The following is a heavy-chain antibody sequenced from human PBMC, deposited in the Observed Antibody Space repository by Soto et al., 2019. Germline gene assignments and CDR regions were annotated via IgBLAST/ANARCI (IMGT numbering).Heavy chain of an antibody. V-gene: IGHV4-38-2*01. D-gene: IGHD3-3*01. CDR2: IYHSGST. Sequence: SETLSLTCAVSVYSISSGYYWGWIRQPPGKGLEWIGSIYHSGSTYYNPSLKSRVTISVDTSKNQFSLKLSSVTAADTAVYYCARVEGYDFWSGYYPGGMDVWGQGTTVTV. CDR1: VYSISSGYY. J-gene: IGHJ6*02. CDR3: ARVEGYDFWSGYYPGGMDV.